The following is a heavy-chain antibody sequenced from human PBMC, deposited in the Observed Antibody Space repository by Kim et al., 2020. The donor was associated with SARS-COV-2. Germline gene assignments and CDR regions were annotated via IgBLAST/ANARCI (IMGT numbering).Heavy chain of an antibody. CDR2: INHSGST. Sequence: SETLSLTCAVYGGSFSGYYWSWIRQPPGKGLEWIGEINHSGSTNYNPSLKSRVTISVDTSKNQFSLKLSSVTAADTAVYYCARIPSLWFGELSVDYWGQGTLVTVSS. CDR1: GGSFSGYY. CDR3: ARIPSLWFGELSVDY. J-gene: IGHJ4*02. V-gene: IGHV4-34*01. D-gene: IGHD3-10*01.